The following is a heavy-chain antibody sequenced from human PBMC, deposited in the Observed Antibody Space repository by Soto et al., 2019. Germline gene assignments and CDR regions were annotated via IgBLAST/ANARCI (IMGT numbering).Heavy chain of an antibody. CDR1: GGSFDDFY. V-gene: IGHV4-34*01. CDR2: ISHDGGT. D-gene: IGHD3-10*01. J-gene: IGHJ6*02. Sequence: SETLSLTCAFYGGSFDDFYWSWVRQSPGKGLEWIGEISHDGGTNYSPSLASRISISADTPKNQFSLHLKSVTAADTGLYYCARGQLVWYGDLTPYYRDMDVWGQGTTVTVSS. CDR3: ARGQLVWYGDLTPYYRDMDV.